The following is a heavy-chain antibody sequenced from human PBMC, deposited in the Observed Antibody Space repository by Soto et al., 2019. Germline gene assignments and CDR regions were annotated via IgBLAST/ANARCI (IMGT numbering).Heavy chain of an antibody. J-gene: IGHJ4*02. V-gene: IGHV1-2*04. D-gene: IGHD5-12*01. CDR3: ARECPSLYIGYLPPESFDY. CDR2: INPNSGGT. CDR1: GYTFTGYY. Sequence: GSSVKVSCKASGYTFTGYYMHWVRQAPGQGLEWMGWINPNSGGTNYAQKFQGWVTMTRDTSISTAYMELSRLRSDDTAVYYCARECPSLYIGYLPPESFDYRGQGILVTLSS.